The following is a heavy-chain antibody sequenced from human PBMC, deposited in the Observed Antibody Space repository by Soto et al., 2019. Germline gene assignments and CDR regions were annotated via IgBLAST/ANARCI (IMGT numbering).Heavy chain of an antibody. CDR3: AKEENIVVVVATKNDAFDI. CDR1: GFTFSSYA. V-gene: IGHV3-23*01. Sequence: GGSLRLSCAASGFTFSSYAMSWVRQAPGKGLEWVSAISGSGGSTYYADSVKGRFTISRDNSKNTLYLQMNSLRAEDTAVYYCAKEENIVVVVATKNDAFDIWGRGTMVTVSS. D-gene: IGHD2-15*01. J-gene: IGHJ3*02. CDR2: ISGSGGST.